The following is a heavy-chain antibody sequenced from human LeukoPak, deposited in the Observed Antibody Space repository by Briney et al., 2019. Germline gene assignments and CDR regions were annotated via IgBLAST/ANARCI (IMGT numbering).Heavy chain of an antibody. J-gene: IGHJ3*02. D-gene: IGHD3-3*01. V-gene: IGHV4-30-2*01. CDR1: GGSNSSGGYY. Sequence: PSETLSLTCTVSGGSNSSGGYYWSWIRQPPGKGLEWIGYIYHSGSTYYNPSLKSRVTISVDRSKNQFSLKLSSVSAADTAVYYCARGDPITIFGVVIPWGDAFDIWGQGTMVTVSS. CDR2: IYHSGST. CDR3: ARGDPITIFGVVIPWGDAFDI.